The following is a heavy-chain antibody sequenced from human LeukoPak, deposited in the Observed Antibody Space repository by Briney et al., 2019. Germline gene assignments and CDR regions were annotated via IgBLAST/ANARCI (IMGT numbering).Heavy chain of an antibody. CDR2: INPNSGGT. Sequence: ASVKVSCKASGYTFTGYYMHWVRQAPGQGLEWMGWINPNSGGTNYAQKFQGRVTMTRDTSISTAYMELSRLRSDDTAVYYCARTYVSILVVPAARVRGSFDYWGQGTLVTVSS. CDR1: GYTFTGYY. D-gene: IGHD2-2*01. V-gene: IGHV1-2*02. J-gene: IGHJ4*02. CDR3: ARTYVSILVVPAARVRGSFDY.